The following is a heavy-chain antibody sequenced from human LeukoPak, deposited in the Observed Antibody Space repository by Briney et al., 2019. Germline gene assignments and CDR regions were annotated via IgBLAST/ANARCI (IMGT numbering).Heavy chain of an antibody. J-gene: IGHJ6*03. V-gene: IGHV4-34*01. CDR1: GGSFSGYY. CDR2: ISQSGST. Sequence: PETLSLTSAVYGGSFSGYYWGWMRQPPGKGLKGSGQISQSGSTNYNPSLKSRVSISLDTSTNQFSLKTSSVTAADPATSYCARRLKRMRRGVIRGSSDYYSHYHIDVWGKGTTVSISS. CDR3: ARRLKRMRRGVIRGSSDYYSHYHIDV. D-gene: IGHD3-10*01.